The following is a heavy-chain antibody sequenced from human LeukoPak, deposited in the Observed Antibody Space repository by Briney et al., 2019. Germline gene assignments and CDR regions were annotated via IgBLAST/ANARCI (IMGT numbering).Heavy chain of an antibody. CDR3: ARHESYGDANWFDP. Sequence: SETLSLTCTVSGGSINYYYWSWIRQSPGEGLEWIGHVYHNGVTNHNPSLRSRVTMSVDTSQNQFSLKLNSVTAADTAVYYCARHESYGDANWFDPWGQGTLVTVSS. CDR2: VYHNGVT. V-gene: IGHV4-59*08. J-gene: IGHJ5*02. CDR1: GGSINYYY. D-gene: IGHD4-17*01.